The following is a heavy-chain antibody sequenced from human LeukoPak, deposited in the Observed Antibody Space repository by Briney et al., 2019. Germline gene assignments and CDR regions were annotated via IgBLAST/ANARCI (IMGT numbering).Heavy chain of an antibody. CDR3: ARDSYYDSSGLFDY. CDR2: IIPILGIA. J-gene: IGHJ4*02. Sequence: GSSVKVSCKASGGTFSSYTISWVRQAPGQGLEWMGRIIPILGIANYAQKFRGRVTITADKSTSTAYMELSSLRAEDTAVYYCARDSYYDSSGLFDYWGQGTLVTVSS. CDR1: GGTFSSYT. V-gene: IGHV1-69*04. D-gene: IGHD3-22*01.